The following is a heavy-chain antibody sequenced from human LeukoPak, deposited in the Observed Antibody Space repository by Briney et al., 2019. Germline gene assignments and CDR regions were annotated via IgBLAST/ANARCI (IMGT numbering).Heavy chain of an antibody. V-gene: IGHV1-2*02. CDR2: INPNSGGT. CDR3: ARGGCSGGICYSSWLDP. Sequence: ASVKVSCKASGYSFTDYYMHWVRQAPGQGLEWMGWINPNSGGTNYAQHFQGRVTMPRDTSISTAHMELRSLRPDDTAVYYCARGGCSGGICYSSWLDPWGQGTLVTVSS. D-gene: IGHD2-15*01. CDR1: GYSFTDYY. J-gene: IGHJ5*02.